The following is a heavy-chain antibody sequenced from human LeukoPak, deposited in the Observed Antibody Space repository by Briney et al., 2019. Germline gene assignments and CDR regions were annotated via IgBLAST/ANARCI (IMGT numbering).Heavy chain of an antibody. CDR3: ARGRYGSGSYYLNYRGGYYFDY. CDR1: GGSFSGYY. V-gene: IGHV4-34*01. CDR2: INHSGST. D-gene: IGHD3-10*01. J-gene: IGHJ4*02. Sequence: RASETLSLTCAVYGGSFSGYYWSWIRQPPGKGLEWIGEINHSGSTNYNPSLKSRVTISVDTSKNQFSLKLSSVTAADTAVYYCARGRYGSGSYYLNYRGGYYFDYWGQGTLVTVSS.